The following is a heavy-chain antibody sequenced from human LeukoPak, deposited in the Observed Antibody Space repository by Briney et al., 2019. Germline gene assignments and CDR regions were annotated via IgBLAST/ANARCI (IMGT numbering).Heavy chain of an antibody. CDR3: ARDLRSSGWYYFDY. CDR2: ISTYNGNT. D-gene: IGHD6-19*01. CDR1: GYTFTNYG. V-gene: IGHV1-18*01. J-gene: IGHJ4*02. Sequence: ASVKVSCKASGYTFTNYGISWVRQAPGQGLEWMGWISTYNGNTNYAQKLQGRVTMTTDTSTSTAYMELWSLRSDDTAVYYCARDLRSSGWYYFDYWGQGPLVTVSS.